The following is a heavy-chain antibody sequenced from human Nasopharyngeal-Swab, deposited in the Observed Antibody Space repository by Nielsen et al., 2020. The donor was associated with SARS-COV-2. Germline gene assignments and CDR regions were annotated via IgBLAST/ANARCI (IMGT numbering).Heavy chain of an antibody. CDR2: IYPGDSDT. Sequence: GGSLRLSCKGSRYSFTNYWIGWVRQMPGKGLEWMGIIYPGDSDTRYSPSFQGHVIISADKSISTVYLQWSSLKASDTAMYYCARRRWLLGVDAFDIWGQGTMVTVSS. V-gene: IGHV5-51*01. D-gene: IGHD3-22*01. CDR3: ARRRWLLGVDAFDI. CDR1: RYSFTNYW. J-gene: IGHJ3*02.